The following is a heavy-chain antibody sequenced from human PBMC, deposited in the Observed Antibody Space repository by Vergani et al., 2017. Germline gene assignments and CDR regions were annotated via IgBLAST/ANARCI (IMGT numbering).Heavy chain of an antibody. Sequence: QVQLQQWGAGLLKPSETLSLTCTVSGGSISSYYWSWIRQPAGKGLEWIGRIYTSGSTNYNPALKSRVTMSVDTSKNQFSLKLSSVTAADTAVYYCARETEYSSSWSTYYYYGMDVWGQGTTVTVSS. CDR1: GGSISSYY. D-gene: IGHD6-13*01. J-gene: IGHJ6*02. CDR3: ARETEYSSSWSTYYYYGMDV. CDR2: IYTSGST. V-gene: IGHV4-59*10.